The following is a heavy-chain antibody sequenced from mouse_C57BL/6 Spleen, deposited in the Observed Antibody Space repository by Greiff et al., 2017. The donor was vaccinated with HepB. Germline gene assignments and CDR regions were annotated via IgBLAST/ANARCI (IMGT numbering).Heavy chain of an antibody. J-gene: IGHJ4*01. CDR2: IHPNSGST. Sequence: QVQLQQSGAELVKPGASVKLSCKASGYTFTSYWMHWVKQRPGQGLEWIGMIHPNSGSTNYNEKFKSKATLTVDKSSSTAYMQLSSLTSEDSAVYYCARSLYGNDYAMDYWGQGTSVTVSS. D-gene: IGHD2-1*01. CDR1: GYTFTSYW. CDR3: ARSLYGNDYAMDY. V-gene: IGHV1-64*01.